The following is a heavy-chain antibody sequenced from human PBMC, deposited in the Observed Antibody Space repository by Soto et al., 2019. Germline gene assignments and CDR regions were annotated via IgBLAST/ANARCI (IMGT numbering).Heavy chain of an antibody. CDR1: GGSISSYY. D-gene: IGHD2-15*01. CDR2: IYYSGST. CDR3: GRLYESGRSLGYCGGGSRYRTKNWFDP. V-gene: IGHV4-59*08. Sequence: WETLSLTCTVSGGSISSYYWSWIRQPPGKGLEWIGYIYYSGSTNYNPSLKSRVTISVDTSKNQFSLKLSSVTAADTAVYYCGRLYESGRSLGYCGGGSRYRTKNWFDPWGQGTLVTVSS. J-gene: IGHJ5*02.